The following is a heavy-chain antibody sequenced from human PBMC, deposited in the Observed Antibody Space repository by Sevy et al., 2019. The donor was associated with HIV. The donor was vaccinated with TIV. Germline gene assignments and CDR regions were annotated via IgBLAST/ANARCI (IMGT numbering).Heavy chain of an antibody. CDR2: ISNDYYYI. Sequence: GGSLRLSCAASGFTFSTYSMNWVRQAPGKGLEWVSSISNDYYYIYYADSVKGRFTISRDNAKNSLYLQMNNLRAEDTAVYYCARATGTEAFDAFDFWGQGTRVTVSS. CDR1: GFTFSTYS. J-gene: IGHJ3*01. V-gene: IGHV3-21*01. D-gene: IGHD1-1*01. CDR3: ARATGTEAFDAFDF.